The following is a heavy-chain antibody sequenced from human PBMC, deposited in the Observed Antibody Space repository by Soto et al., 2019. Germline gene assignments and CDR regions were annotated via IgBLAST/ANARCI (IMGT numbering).Heavy chain of an antibody. V-gene: IGHV4-39*01. D-gene: IGHD3-10*01. Sequence: PSETLSLTCTVSGGSISSSSYYWGWICQPPGKGLEWIGSIYYSGSTYYNPSLKSRVTISVDTSKNQFSLKLSSVTAADTAVYYCARLPYYYGSGSYYNEDYYYGMDVWGQGTTVTVSS. J-gene: IGHJ6*02. CDR1: GGSISSSSYY. CDR2: IYYSGST. CDR3: ARLPYYYGSGSYYNEDYYYGMDV.